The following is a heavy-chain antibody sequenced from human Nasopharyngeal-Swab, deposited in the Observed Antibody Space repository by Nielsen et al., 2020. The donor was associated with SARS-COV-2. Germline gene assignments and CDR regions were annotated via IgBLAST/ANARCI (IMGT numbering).Heavy chain of an antibody. D-gene: IGHD3-9*01. J-gene: IGHJ4*02. CDR3: ARAQGVYFDWLPPDY. CDR2: ISGSGGST. V-gene: IGHV3-23*01. CDR1: GFTFSSYA. Sequence: GGSLRLSCAASGFTFSSYAMSWVRQAPGKGLEWVSAISGSGGSTYYADSVKGRFTISRDNSKNTLYLQMNSLRAEDTAVYYCARAQGVYFDWLPPDYWGQGTLVTVSS.